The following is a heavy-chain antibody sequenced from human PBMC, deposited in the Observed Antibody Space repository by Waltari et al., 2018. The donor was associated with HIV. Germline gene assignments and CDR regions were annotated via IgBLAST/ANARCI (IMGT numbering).Heavy chain of an antibody. J-gene: IGHJ5*02. CDR1: GDSVSSNSAA. V-gene: IGHV6-1*01. Sequence: QGQLQQSGPGLVKPSQTLSLTCVISGDSVSSNSAAWNWIRQSPSRGLEWLCRTYYRSRLYNEYAVSVKIRITINQDTSNNQFSLQLKSVTPEDTAVYYCVRGGQWLNWFGPWGPGTLVTVSS. CDR2: TYYRSRLYN. CDR3: VRGGQWLNWFGP. D-gene: IGHD6-19*01.